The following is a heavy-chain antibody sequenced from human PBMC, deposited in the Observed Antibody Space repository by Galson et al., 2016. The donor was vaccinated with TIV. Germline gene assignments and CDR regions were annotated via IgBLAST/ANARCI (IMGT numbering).Heavy chain of an antibody. CDR3: ARLTYPLYFYGTEV. J-gene: IGHJ6*02. CDR2: IYYSGST. Sequence: SETLSLTCTVSGGSITNYYGSWIRPPPGKGLEWIGYIYYSGSTNYNPTLKSRVTISVDTSKNQFSLKRSSVTAADTAVYYCARLTYPLYFYGTEVWGQGTTVTVSS. V-gene: IGHV4-59*08. D-gene: IGHD1-20*01. CDR1: GGSITNYY.